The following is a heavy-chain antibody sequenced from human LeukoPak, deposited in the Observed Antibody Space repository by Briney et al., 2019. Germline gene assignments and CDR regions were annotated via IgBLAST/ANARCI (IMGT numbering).Heavy chain of an antibody. CDR3: AKADGVPDYDILTGYYKENDAFDI. J-gene: IGHJ3*02. CDR2: ISWNSGSI. CDR1: GFTFDDYA. V-gene: IGHV3-9*01. Sequence: QTGGSLRLSCAASGFTFDDYAMHWVRQAPGKGLEWVSGISWNSGSIGYADSVKGRFTISRDNAKNSLCLQMNSLRAEDTALYYCAKADGVPDYDILTGYYKENDAFDIWGQGTMVTVSS. D-gene: IGHD3-9*01.